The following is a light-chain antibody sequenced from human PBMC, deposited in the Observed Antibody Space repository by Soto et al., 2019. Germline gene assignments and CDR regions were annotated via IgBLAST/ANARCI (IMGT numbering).Light chain of an antibody. V-gene: IGKV1-6*01. J-gene: IGKJ1*01. CDR1: QDIGND. CDR2: TAS. CDR3: LQDYNYPRT. Sequence: IQMTQSPSSMSASVGDRVTITCRASQDIGNDLGWYQQKPGKAPSLLISTASTLESGVPARFSGSGSGTHFTLTISSLQPEDFATYFCLQDYNYPRTFGQGTQVEV.